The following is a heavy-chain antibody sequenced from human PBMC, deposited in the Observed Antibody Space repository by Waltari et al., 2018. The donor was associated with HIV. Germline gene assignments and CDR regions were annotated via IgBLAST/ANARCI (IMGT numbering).Heavy chain of an antibody. CDR2: MNPNSGNT. D-gene: IGHD3-10*01. CDR3: ARRYDSGTNIAGY. V-gene: IGHV1-8*01. Sequence: VQLVQSGAEVKKPGASVKVSCTASGYTFSRYDYNWVRPATGQGLEWMGWMNPNSGNTGYAQKFQGRVTMTRNTSISTAYMELSGLRSEDTAVYYCARRYDSGTNIAGYWGQGTLVTVSS. J-gene: IGHJ4*02. CDR1: GYTFSRYD.